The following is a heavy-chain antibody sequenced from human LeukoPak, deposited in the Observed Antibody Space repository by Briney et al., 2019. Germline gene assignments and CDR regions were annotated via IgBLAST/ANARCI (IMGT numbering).Heavy chain of an antibody. Sequence: SETLSLTCTVSGGSISSFYWSWIRQPPGKGLEWIGYIYYSGSTNYNPSLKSRVTISVDTSKNQFSLKLSSVTAADTAVYYCARVGSSTNGEIDYWGQGTLVTVSS. V-gene: IGHV4-59*01. CDR3: ARVGSSTNGEIDY. J-gene: IGHJ4*02. D-gene: IGHD2-2*01. CDR1: GGSISSFY. CDR2: IYYSGST.